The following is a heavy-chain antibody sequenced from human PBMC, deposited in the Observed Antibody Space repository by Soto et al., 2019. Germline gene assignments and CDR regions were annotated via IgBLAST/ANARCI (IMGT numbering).Heavy chain of an antibody. Sequence: ASVKVSCKASGYTFSTYDINWVRQATGQGLEWVGWVNPNTGKTGYAQKFQGRVTMTTDTSINTAYMELSSLRSEDTAVYYCAREFAYHMDVWGQGTTVTV. CDR3: AREFAYHMDV. J-gene: IGHJ6*03. CDR1: GYTFSTYD. V-gene: IGHV1-8*01. CDR2: VNPNTGKT.